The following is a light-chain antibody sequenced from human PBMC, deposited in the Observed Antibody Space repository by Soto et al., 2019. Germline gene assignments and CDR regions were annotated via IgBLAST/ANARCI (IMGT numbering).Light chain of an antibody. CDR3: QQYGSSYT. Sequence: EIVLTQSLGTLSLSPGERATLSCRASQSVNSDYLAWFQQKPGQPPRLLIYGASTRATDIPDRFSGSGSGTDFTLTIRRLEPEDFAVYYCQQYGSSYTFGQGTKLEIK. CDR2: GAS. V-gene: IGKV3-20*01. J-gene: IGKJ2*01. CDR1: QSVNSDY.